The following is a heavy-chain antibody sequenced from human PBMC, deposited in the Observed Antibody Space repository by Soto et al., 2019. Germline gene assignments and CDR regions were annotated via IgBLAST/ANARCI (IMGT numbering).Heavy chain of an antibody. CDR1: GFTFDDYA. Sequence: GGSLRLSCAASGFTFDDYAMHWVRQAPGKGLEWVSGISWNSGSIGYADSVKGRFTISRDNAKNSLNLQMNSLRAEDTALYYCAKETGYGDFDYWGQGTLVTVSS. CDR3: AKETGYGDFDY. D-gene: IGHD4-17*01. J-gene: IGHJ4*02. V-gene: IGHV3-9*01. CDR2: ISWNSGSI.